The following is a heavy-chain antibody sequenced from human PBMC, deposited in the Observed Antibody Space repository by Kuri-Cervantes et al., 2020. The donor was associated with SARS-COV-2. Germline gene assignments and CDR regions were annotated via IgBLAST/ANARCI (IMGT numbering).Heavy chain of an antibody. J-gene: IGHJ1*01. CDR1: GGSISSGSYY. CDR2: IYTSGST. Sequence: SETLSLTCTVSGGSISSGSYYWSWIRQPAGKGLEWIGRIYTSGSTNYNPSLKSRVTMSVDTSKNQFSLKLSSVTAADTAVYYCARDWGISGALDGWGQGTLVTVSS. D-gene: IGHD3-16*01. V-gene: IGHV4-61*02. CDR3: ARDWGISGALDG.